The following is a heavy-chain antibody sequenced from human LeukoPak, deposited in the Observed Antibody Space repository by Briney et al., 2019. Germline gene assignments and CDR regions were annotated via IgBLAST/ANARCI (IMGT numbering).Heavy chain of an antibody. J-gene: IGHJ4*02. Sequence: GASVKVSCKVSGYTLTELSMHWVRQAPGKGLEWMGGFDPEDGETIYAQKFQGRVTMTEDTSTDTAYMELSSLRSEDTAVYYCATDHSSARVVPAAITGLVRRYYFDYWGQGTLVTVSS. CDR3: ATDHSSARVVPAAITGLVRRYYFDY. V-gene: IGHV1-24*01. D-gene: IGHD2-2*02. CDR1: GYTLTELS. CDR2: FDPEDGET.